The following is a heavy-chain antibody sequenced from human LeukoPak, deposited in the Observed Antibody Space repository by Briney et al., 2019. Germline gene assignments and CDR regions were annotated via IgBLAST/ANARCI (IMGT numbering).Heavy chain of an antibody. CDR3: AREGQYYDTSGFFDY. V-gene: IGHV1-2*02. J-gene: IGHJ4*02. Sequence: ASVTVSCKASGYTFTGYYIHWVRQAPGQGLEWMGWINPDSGGTKYAQKFQGRVTMTRDTSISTAYMGLSRLTSDDTAVYYCAREGQYYDTSGFFDYWGQGTLVTVSS. D-gene: IGHD3-22*01. CDR2: INPDSGGT. CDR1: GYTFTGYY.